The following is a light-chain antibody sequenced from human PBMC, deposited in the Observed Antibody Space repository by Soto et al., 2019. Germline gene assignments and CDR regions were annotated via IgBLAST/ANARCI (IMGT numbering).Light chain of an antibody. J-gene: IGKJ5*01. CDR2: DTS. Sequence: EIVLTQSPATLSLSPGERATLSCRASQSVSSYLAWYQHKPGQAPRLLIYDTSNRATGIPARFSGSGSGTDFTLTISSLEPEDFAVYYCQQRSNWPHTFGQGTRLEIK. V-gene: IGKV3-11*01. CDR1: QSVSSY. CDR3: QQRSNWPHT.